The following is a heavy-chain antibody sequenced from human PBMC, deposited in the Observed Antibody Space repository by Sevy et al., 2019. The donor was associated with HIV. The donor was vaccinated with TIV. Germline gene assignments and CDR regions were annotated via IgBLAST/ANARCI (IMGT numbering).Heavy chain of an antibody. J-gene: IGHJ4*02. Sequence: SETLSLTCAVSGLSITGSYWWSWVRQSPGKGLEWLGDMYHKGTTKYNPSLKSRVTISIDKSKSQFSLKINSITAADTGLYFCAAVAGTDILGYYYQHWGWGTQVTVSS. CDR3: AAVAGTDILGYYYQH. CDR2: MYHKGTT. CDR1: GLSITGSYW. V-gene: IGHV4-4*02. D-gene: IGHD6-19*01.